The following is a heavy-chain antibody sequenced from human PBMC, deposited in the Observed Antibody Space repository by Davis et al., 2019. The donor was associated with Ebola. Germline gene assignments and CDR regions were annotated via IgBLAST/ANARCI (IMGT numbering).Heavy chain of an antibody. J-gene: IGHJ6*02. CDR3: AREWSSPRSYYYYGMDV. CDR2: ISSSDSTI. Sequence: GGSLRLSCAASGFTFSDYYMSWIRQAPGKGLEWVSYISSSDSTIYYADSVKGRFTISRDNAKNSLYLQMNSLRAEDTAVYYCAREWSSPRSYYYYGMDVWGQGTTVTVSS. V-gene: IGHV3-11*01. D-gene: IGHD6-13*01. CDR1: GFTFSDYY.